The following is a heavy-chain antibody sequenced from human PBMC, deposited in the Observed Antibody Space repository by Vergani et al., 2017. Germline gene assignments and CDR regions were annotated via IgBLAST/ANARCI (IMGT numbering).Heavy chain of an antibody. CDR2: IYSGNET. CDR1: GSTVSGNY. D-gene: IGHD3-10*01. Sequence: ELQLVESGGGLVQPGGSLRLSCAASGSTVSGNYMTWVLQAPGKGLEWVSHIYSGNETYYADSLNGRVTISRDTSKNTLHLQINNLRVDDTAVYYCARGNYYGSGTYVDPWGQGTLVTVSS. CDR3: ARGNYYGSGTYVDP. V-gene: IGHV3-66*02. J-gene: IGHJ5*02.